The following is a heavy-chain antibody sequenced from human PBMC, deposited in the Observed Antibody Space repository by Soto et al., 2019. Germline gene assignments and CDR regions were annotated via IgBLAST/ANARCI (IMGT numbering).Heavy chain of an antibody. CDR3: ARGVRGGGWFDP. D-gene: IGHD3-10*01. V-gene: IGHV4-34*01. CDR2: INHSGST. CDR1: GGIFSGYY. Sequence: SETLSLTCAVYGGIFSGYYWSLIRQPPGKGLEWIGEINHSGSTNYNPSLKSRVTISVDTSKNQFSLKLSSVTAADTAVYYCARGVRGGGWFDPWGQGTLVTVS. J-gene: IGHJ5*02.